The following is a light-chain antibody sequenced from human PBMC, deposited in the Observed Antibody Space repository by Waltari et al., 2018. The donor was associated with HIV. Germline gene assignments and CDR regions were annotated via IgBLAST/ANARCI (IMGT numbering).Light chain of an antibody. V-gene: IGLV3-21*02. CDR3: QVWDSSSDLVV. CDR2: DDS. J-gene: IGLJ2*01. CDR1: NLGSKS. Sequence: SYVLTQPPSVSVAPGQTARIPCGGNNLGSKSVHWYQQKPGQAPVLVVYDDSDRPSGIPERFSGSNSGNTATLTISRVEAGDEADYYCQVWDSSSDLVVFGGGTKLTVL.